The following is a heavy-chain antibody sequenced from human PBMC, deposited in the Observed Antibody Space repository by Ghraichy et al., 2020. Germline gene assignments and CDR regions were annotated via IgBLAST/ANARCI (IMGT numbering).Heavy chain of an antibody. J-gene: IGHJ6*02. CDR1: GFTVSSNY. Sequence: GESLNISCAASGFTVSSNYMSWVRQAPGKGLEWVSVIYSGGSTYYADSVKGRFTISRDNSKNTLYLQMNSLRAEDTAVYYCARDHREDYFYGMDVWGQGTTVTVSS. V-gene: IGHV3-53*01. CDR2: IYSGGST. D-gene: IGHD1-26*01. CDR3: ARDHREDYFYGMDV.